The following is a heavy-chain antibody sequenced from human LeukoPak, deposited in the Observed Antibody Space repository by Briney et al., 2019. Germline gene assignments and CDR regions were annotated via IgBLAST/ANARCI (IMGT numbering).Heavy chain of an antibody. CDR2: IWYDGSNK. CDR3: ARAGYSSGWDHFDY. D-gene: IGHD6-19*01. V-gene: IGHV3-33*01. Sequence: GGSLRLSCAASGFTFSSYGMHWVRQAPGKGLEWVAFIWYDGSNKYYADSVKGRFTISRDNSKNTLYLQMNSLRAEDTAVYYCARAGYSSGWDHFDYWGQGTLVTVSS. J-gene: IGHJ4*02. CDR1: GFTFSSYG.